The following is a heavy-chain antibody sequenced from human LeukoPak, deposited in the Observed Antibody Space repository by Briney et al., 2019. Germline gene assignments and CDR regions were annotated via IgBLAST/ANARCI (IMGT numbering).Heavy chain of an antibody. Sequence: PGRSLRLSCSASGFSFSSYDMHWVRQAPGKGLEYVSGISSNGGSTYYAASVKGRFTISRDNSKNTLYLQMSSLRGEDTAVYYCVKIAADWGQGTLVTVSS. CDR2: ISSNGGST. CDR1: GFSFSSYD. CDR3: VKIAAD. D-gene: IGHD6-13*01. V-gene: IGHV3-64D*06. J-gene: IGHJ4*02.